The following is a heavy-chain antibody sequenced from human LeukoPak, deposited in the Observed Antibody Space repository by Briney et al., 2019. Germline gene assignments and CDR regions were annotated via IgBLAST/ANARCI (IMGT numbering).Heavy chain of an antibody. V-gene: IGHV6-1*01. J-gene: IGHJ5*02. CDR1: GDSVSSNSVT. CDR3: ARRLTQYDCFDP. D-gene: IGHD2-2*01. Sequence: SQTLSLTCAISGDSVSSNSVTWNWIRQSPSRGLEWLGRTYYRSTWYNDYAVSVRGRITVNPDTSKNQFSSHLNSVTPEDTAVYYCARRLTQYDCFDPWGQGILVTVSS. CDR2: TYYRSTWYN.